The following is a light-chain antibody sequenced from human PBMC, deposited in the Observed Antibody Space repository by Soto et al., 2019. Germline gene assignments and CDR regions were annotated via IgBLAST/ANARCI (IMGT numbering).Light chain of an antibody. CDR1: QSVTSTY. Sequence: EIVLTQSPGTLSLSQGERATLSCRASQSVTSTYLAWYQQKPGQAPRLLIYGASSRATGVPDRFSGSGSGTDFTLTISRLEPEDFAVYFCHHYASTFGQGTKVDI. J-gene: IGKJ1*01. CDR3: HHYAST. V-gene: IGKV3-20*01. CDR2: GAS.